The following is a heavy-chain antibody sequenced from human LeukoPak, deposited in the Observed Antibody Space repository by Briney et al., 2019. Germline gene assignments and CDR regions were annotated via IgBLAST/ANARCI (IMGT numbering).Heavy chain of an antibody. CDR1: VGSIRTYY. CDR2: IYYSGNT. V-gene: IGHV4-59*08. J-gene: IGHJ4*02. Sequence: PSEAPSVTSTHPVGSIRTYYWSCIRQPPGKGLEWIGYIYYSGNTNYNPALKSRVTISLDTSKNQFSMKMNSVTGADTAVYYCARRVTGRGTYYFDYWGQGSLVTVSS. D-gene: IGHD3-16*01. CDR3: ARRVTGRGTYYFDY.